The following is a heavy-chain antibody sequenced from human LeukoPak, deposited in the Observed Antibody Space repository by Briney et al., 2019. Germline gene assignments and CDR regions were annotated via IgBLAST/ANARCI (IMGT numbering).Heavy chain of an antibody. CDR2: ISNNDGST. J-gene: IGHJ4*02. V-gene: IGHV3-23*01. CDR1: GFTFSSYA. Sequence: GGSLRLSCAASGFTFSSYAMSWVRQAPGKGLEWVSTISNNDGSTYYADSVKGRFTISRDNAKNSLFLQMNSLRAEDTAMYYCARERGSSRPFDYWGQGTLVTVSS. D-gene: IGHD3-16*01. CDR3: ARERGSSRPFDY.